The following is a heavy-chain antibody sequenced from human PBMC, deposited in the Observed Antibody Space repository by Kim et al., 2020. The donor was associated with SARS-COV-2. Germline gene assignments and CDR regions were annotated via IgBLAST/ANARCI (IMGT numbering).Heavy chain of an antibody. CDR3: AREPSMIVVVMGVDY. V-gene: IGHV3-30*04. CDR2: ISYDGSNK. D-gene: IGHD3-22*01. J-gene: IGHJ4*02. CDR1: GFTSSSYA. Sequence: GGSLRLSCAASGFTSSSYAMHWVRQAPGKGLEWVAVISYDGSNKYYADSVKGRFTTSRDNSKNTVYLQMNSRRAEDTAVYYCAREPSMIVVVMGVDYWGQGTLVTVSS.